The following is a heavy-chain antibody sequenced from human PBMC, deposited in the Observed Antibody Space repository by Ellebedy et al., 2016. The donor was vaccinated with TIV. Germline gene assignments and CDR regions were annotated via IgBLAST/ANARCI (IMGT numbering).Heavy chain of an antibody. CDR3: AVNGWFGYYYGIDV. D-gene: IGHD3-10*01. CDR1: RFTFSNNG. Sequence: PGGSLRLSCAASRFTFSNNGMNWVRQAPGKGLEWVSYMSSSGNDKHYADSVKGRFTISRDNARSSLFLQMNSLRDEDTAVYYCAVNGWFGYYYGIDVWGQGTTVTVSS. V-gene: IGHV3-48*02. CDR2: MSSSGNDK. J-gene: IGHJ6*02.